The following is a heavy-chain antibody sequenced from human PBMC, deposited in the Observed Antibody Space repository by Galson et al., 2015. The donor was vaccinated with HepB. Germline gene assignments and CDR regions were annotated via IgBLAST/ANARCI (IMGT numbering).Heavy chain of an antibody. J-gene: IGHJ6*02. CDR2: IIPILDSG. V-gene: IGHV1-69*13. CDR1: GGTLRSNG. D-gene: IGHD1-1*01. CDR3: ATGLGPLIATTNPRKGPYYVYYGLDV. Sequence: SVKVSCKAPGGTLRSNGVSWVRQAPGQGLEWMGGIIPILDSGTYAQKFQGRATITADESTSTAYMELSSLRSEDTAVYYCATGLGPLIATTNPRKGPYYVYYGLDVWGQGTTVIVS.